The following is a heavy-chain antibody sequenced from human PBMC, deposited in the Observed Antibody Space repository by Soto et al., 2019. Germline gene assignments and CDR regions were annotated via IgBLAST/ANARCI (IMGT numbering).Heavy chain of an antibody. J-gene: IGHJ4*02. Sequence: TLSLTCVISGDSVSGNRAAWNWIRQSPSRGLEWLGRTYYRSKWYNDYAPSVKSRITINPDTSKKQFSLQLNSVIPEDTAVYYCARDPPAFHSAFDSWGKGTLVTVSS. CDR2: TYYRSKWYN. CDR1: GDSVSGNRAA. V-gene: IGHV6-1*01. D-gene: IGHD4-4*01. CDR3: ARDPPAFHSAFDS.